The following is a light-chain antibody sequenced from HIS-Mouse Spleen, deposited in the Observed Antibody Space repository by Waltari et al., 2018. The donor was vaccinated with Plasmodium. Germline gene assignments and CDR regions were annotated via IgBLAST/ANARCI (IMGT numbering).Light chain of an antibody. J-gene: IGKJ2*01. CDR2: KAS. V-gene: IGKV1-5*03. CDR1: QSISTW. CDR3: QQYNSYT. Sequence: DIKITQSPSTLSASVGDRVTITCRASQSISTWLSWYQQKPGKAHKLLIYKASSLESGVPSRFSGSGSGTEFTLTISSLQPDDFATYYCQQYNSYTFGQGTKLEIK.